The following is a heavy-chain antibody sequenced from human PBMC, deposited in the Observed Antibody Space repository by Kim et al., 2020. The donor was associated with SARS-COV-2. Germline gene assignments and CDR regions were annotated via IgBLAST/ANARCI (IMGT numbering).Heavy chain of an antibody. Sequence: YYADSVKGRFTISRDNSKNTLYLQMNSLRAEDTAVYYCAKWEDYYDSFDYWGQGTLVTVSS. J-gene: IGHJ4*02. D-gene: IGHD3-22*01. CDR3: AKWEDYYDSFDY. V-gene: IGHV3-23*01.